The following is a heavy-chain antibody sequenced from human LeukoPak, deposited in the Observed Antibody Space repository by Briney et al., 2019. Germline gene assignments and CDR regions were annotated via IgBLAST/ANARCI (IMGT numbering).Heavy chain of an antibody. V-gene: IGHV3-23*01. CDR1: GFTFNNYV. CDR3: AREGAYYGSGTYYSTPYFDY. J-gene: IGHJ4*02. D-gene: IGHD3-10*01. Sequence: PGGSLRLSCAASGFTFNNYVMSWIRQAPGKGLEWVSVVSNSGGSTYYADSVKGRFTISRDNSKNTLYLQMNSLRAEDTAVYYCAREGAYYGSGTYYSTPYFDYWGQGTLVTVSS. CDR2: VSNSGGST.